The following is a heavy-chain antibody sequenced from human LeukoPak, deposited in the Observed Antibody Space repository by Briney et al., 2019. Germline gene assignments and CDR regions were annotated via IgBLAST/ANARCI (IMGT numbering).Heavy chain of an antibody. Sequence: SETLSLTCTVSGGSISRSSYYWGWIRQPPGKGLEWIGSIYYSGSTYYNPSLKSRVTISVDTSKNQFSLKLSSVTAADTAVYYCARGYCGGDCYNDFDYWGQGTLVTVSS. V-gene: IGHV4-39*07. J-gene: IGHJ4*02. CDR3: ARGYCGGDCYNDFDY. D-gene: IGHD2-21*02. CDR2: IYYSGST. CDR1: GGSISRSSYY.